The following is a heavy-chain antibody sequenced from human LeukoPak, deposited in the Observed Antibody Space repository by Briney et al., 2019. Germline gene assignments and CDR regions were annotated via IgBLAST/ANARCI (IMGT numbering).Heavy chain of an antibody. V-gene: IGHV4-39*01. D-gene: IGHD3-22*01. CDR2: IYYSGST. CDR3: ARLKYYYDSSSFDY. CDR1: GGSIGSSSYY. Sequence: SETLSLTCTVSGGSIGSSSYYWGWIRQPPGKGLEWIGSIYYSGSTYYNPSLKSRVTISVDTSKNQFSLKLSSVTAADTAVYYCARLKYYYDSSSFDYWGQGTLVTVSS. J-gene: IGHJ4*02.